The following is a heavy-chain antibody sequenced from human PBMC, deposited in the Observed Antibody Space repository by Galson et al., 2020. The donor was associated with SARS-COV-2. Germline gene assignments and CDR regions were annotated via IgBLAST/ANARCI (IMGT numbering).Heavy chain of an antibody. CDR2: ISSSSSYI. CDR1: GFTFSSYS. CDR3: ARVYQRFLEWLFPGWYYYMDV. Sequence: ESLKISCAASGFTFSSYSMNWVRQAPGKGLEWVSSISSSSSYIYYADSVKGRFTISRDNAKNSLYLQMNSLRAEDTAVYYCARVYQRFLEWLFPGWYYYMDVWGKGTTVTVSS. J-gene: IGHJ6*03. D-gene: IGHD3-3*01. V-gene: IGHV3-21*01.